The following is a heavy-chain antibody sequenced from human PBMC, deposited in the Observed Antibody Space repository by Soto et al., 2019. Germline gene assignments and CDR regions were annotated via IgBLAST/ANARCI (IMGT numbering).Heavy chain of an antibody. Sequence: EVQLLESGGGLVQPGGSLRLSCAASGFTFSSCAMGWVRQAPGKGLEWVSDIIDSGGSTYYADSVKGRFTISRDNSKSTRYLQRNSLGAEDTDLYYCAKGRSYYYYYGVDVWGQGTTVTVSS. CDR1: GFTFSSCA. CDR2: IIDSGGST. J-gene: IGHJ6*02. CDR3: AKGRSYYYYYGVDV. V-gene: IGHV3-23*01.